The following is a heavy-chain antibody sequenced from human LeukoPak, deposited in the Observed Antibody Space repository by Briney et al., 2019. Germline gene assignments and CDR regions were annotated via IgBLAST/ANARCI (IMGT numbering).Heavy chain of an antibody. J-gene: IGHJ4*02. CDR3: AKSDYYGASDY. CDR2: IYYSGST. V-gene: IGHV4-59*01. D-gene: IGHD3-10*01. Sequence: PSETLSLTCTVSGGSISSYYWSWIRQPPGKGLEWIGYIYYSGSTNYNPSLKSRVTISVDTFRNRFSLKLTSVTAADTAIYYCAKSDYYGASDYWGQGTLVTVSS. CDR1: GGSISSYY.